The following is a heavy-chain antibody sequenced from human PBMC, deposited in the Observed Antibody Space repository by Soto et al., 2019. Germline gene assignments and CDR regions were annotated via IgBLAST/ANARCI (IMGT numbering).Heavy chain of an antibody. CDR3: ARLGDSNYSYYYGMDV. CDR2: IYYSGST. D-gene: IGHD4-4*01. J-gene: IGHJ6*02. CDR1: GGSISSGGYY. V-gene: IGHV4-31*03. Sequence: LSLTCTVSGGSISSGGYYWSWIRQHPGKGLEWIGYIYYSGSTYYNPSLKSRVTISVDTSKNQFSLKLSSLRSEDTAVYYCARLGDSNYSYYYGMDVWGQGTTVTVSS.